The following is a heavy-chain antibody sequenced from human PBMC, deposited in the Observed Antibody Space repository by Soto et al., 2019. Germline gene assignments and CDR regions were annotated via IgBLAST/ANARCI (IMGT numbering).Heavy chain of an antibody. CDR1: GGSISNFY. Sequence: QVHLRESGPGLVKPSETLSLSCTVSGGSISNFYWSWIRQPPGKGLEWIGYISYSGNTNYNPSLKSRVSISVDTSKNPLSLNLTSVTAADTAVYYCARAPMVLSRSSFDSWGQGTPVTVSS. J-gene: IGHJ4*02. CDR3: ARAPMVLSRSSFDS. CDR2: ISYSGNT. D-gene: IGHD2-8*01. V-gene: IGHV4-59*01.